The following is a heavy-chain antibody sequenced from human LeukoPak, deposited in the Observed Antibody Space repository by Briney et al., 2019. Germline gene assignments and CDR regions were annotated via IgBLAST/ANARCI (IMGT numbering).Heavy chain of an antibody. CDR3: ARGLPYGSGSYPFDY. CDR1: VYTFTSYA. CDR2: INTNTGNP. D-gene: IGHD3-10*01. J-gene: IGHJ4*02. V-gene: IGHV7-4-1*02. Sequence: ASVKVSFRASVYTFTSYAMNWVRQAPGQGLEWMGWINTNTGNPTYAQGFTGRFVFSFDTSVTTAYLQISNLKAEDTAVYYCARGLPYGSGSYPFDYWGQGTLVTVSS.